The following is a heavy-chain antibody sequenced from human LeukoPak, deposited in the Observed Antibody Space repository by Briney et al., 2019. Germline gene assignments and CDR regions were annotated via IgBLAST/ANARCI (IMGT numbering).Heavy chain of an antibody. D-gene: IGHD6-19*01. Sequence: GGSLRLSCAASGFTFSSYAMHWVRQAPGKGLEWVAVISYDGSNKYYADSVKGRFTISRDNSKNTLYLQMNSLRAEDTAVYYCARSSGWNYFDYWGQGTLVTVSS. CDR3: ARSSGWNYFDY. CDR2: ISYDGSNK. V-gene: IGHV3-30-3*01. CDR1: GFTFSSYA. J-gene: IGHJ4*02.